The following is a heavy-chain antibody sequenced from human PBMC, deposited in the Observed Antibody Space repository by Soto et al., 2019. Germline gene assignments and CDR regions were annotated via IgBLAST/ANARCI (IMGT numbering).Heavy chain of an antibody. D-gene: IGHD2-2*01. J-gene: IGHJ6*02. CDR2: IWYDGSNK. CDR3: ARGPGGYCSMSRCPYYGMDV. Sequence: QVQLVESGGGVVQPGRSLRLSCAASGFTFSSYGMHWVRQAPGKGLEWVAVIWYDGSNKYYADSVKGRFTISRDNSKNTLYLQMNSLRDEDTAVYYCARGPGGYCSMSRCPYYGMDVWGQGTTVTVSS. CDR1: GFTFSSYG. V-gene: IGHV3-33*01.